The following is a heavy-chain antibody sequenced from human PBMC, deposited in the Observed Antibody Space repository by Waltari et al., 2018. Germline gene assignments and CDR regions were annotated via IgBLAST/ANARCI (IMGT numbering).Heavy chain of an antibody. CDR2: ISSNVPGT. V-gene: IGHV3-23*01. D-gene: IGHD3-9*01. CDR1: GFTFNSYS. Sequence: EVQLLESGGGLVQPGESLRLSCTASGFTFNSYSMSWVRQAPGKGLKWVSSISSNVPGTYYANSVKGRFTISRDNSKNTLYLQINSLRAEDTAIYYCVKDRPDWPIDYWGQGTLVTVSS. CDR3: VKDRPDWPIDY. J-gene: IGHJ4*02.